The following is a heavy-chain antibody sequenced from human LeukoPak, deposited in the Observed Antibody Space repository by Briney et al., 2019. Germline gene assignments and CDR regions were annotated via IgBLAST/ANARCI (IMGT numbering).Heavy chain of an antibody. CDR1: GGTFSSYT. V-gene: IGHV1-69*04. CDR2: IIPILGIA. D-gene: IGHD5-18*01. J-gene: IGHJ6*02. CDR3: ARDLGGYSYGGYYYYGMVV. Sequence: SVKVSCKASGGTFSSYTISWVRQAPGQGLEWMGRIIPILGIANYAQKFQGRVTITADKSTSTAYMELSSLRSEDTAVYYCARDLGGYSYGGYYYYGMVVWGQGTTVTVSS.